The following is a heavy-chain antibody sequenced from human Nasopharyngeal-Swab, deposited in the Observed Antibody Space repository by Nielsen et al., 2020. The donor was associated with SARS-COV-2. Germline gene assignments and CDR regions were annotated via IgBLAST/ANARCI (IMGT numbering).Heavy chain of an antibody. J-gene: IGHJ6*02. Sequence: PGKGLEWVAVISYDGSNKYYADSVKGRFTISRDDSKNTLYLQMNSLRAEDTAVYYCARGPGDGMDVWGQGTTVTVSS. V-gene: IGHV3-30-3*01. CDR3: ARGPGDGMDV. CDR2: ISYDGSNK. D-gene: IGHD3-10*01.